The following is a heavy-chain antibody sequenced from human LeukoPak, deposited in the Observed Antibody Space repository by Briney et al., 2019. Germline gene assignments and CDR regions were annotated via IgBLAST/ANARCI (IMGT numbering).Heavy chain of an antibody. Sequence: SVKVSCKASGGTFSSYAISWVRQAPGQGLEWMGGIIPIFGTANDAQKFQGRVTITADESTSTAYMELSSLRSEDTAVYYCARRQGGYCSSTSCYLAFDIWGQGTMVTVSS. D-gene: IGHD2-2*01. CDR2: IIPIFGTA. V-gene: IGHV1-69*01. CDR3: ARRQGGYCSSTSCYLAFDI. CDR1: GGTFSSYA. J-gene: IGHJ3*02.